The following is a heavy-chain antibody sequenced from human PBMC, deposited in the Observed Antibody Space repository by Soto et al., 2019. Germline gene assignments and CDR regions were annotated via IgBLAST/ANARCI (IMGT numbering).Heavy chain of an antibody. Sequence: GESLKISCKASGFSFTTYWIAWVRQMPGKGLEWVGIINPGDSDTRYNPSFQGGVTISADRSITTAYLQWSSLKASDTAIYYCARHEQFYYYYYGMDVWGQGTTVTVSS. V-gene: IGHV5-51*01. J-gene: IGHJ6*02. D-gene: IGHD6-19*01. CDR2: INPGDSDT. CDR3: ARHEQFYYYYYGMDV. CDR1: GFSFTTYW.